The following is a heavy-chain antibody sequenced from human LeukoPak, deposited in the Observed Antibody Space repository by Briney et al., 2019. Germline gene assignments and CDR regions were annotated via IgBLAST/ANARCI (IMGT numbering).Heavy chain of an antibody. D-gene: IGHD6-13*01. CDR3: ARDSTVAAAVEGFDY. CDR1: GYTFTSYG. Sequence: ASVKVSCKASGYTFTSYGISWVRQAPGQGLEWMGWISAYNGNTNYAQKLQGRVTMTTDTSTSTAYKELRSLRSDDTAVYYCARDSTVAAAVEGFDYWGQGTLVTVSS. J-gene: IGHJ4*02. CDR2: ISAYNGNT. V-gene: IGHV1-18*01.